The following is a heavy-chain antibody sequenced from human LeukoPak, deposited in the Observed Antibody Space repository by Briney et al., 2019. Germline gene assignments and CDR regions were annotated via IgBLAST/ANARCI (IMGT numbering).Heavy chain of an antibody. D-gene: IGHD7-27*01. J-gene: IGHJ4*02. V-gene: IGHV4-39*07. CDR1: GGSISSSSYY. CDR2: IYYSGST. Sequence: PSETLSLTCTVSGGSISSSSYYWGWIRQPPGKGLEWIGSIYYSGSTYYNPSLKSRVTISVDTSKNQFSLKLSSVTAADTAVYYCASMQLGMGAIYWGQGTLVTVSS. CDR3: ASMQLGMGAIY.